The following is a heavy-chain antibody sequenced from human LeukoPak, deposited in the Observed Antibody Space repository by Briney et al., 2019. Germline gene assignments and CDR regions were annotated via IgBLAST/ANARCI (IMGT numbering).Heavy chain of an antibody. J-gene: IGHJ3*02. V-gene: IGHV3-21*01. Sequence: GGSLRLSCAASGFTFSSYSMNWVRQAPGKGLEWVSSISSSSSYIYYADSVKGRFTISRDNAKNSLYLQMNSLRAEDTAVYYCARDLLDYGSAFDIWGQGTMVTVSS. CDR1: GFTFSSYS. CDR3: ARDLLDYGSAFDI. D-gene: IGHD3-10*01. CDR2: ISSSSSYI.